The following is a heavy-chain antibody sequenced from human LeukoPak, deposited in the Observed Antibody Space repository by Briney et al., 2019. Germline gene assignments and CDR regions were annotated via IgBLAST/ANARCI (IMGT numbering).Heavy chain of an antibody. CDR2: IRYDGSNK. V-gene: IGHV3-30*02. CDR1: GFTFSSYG. J-gene: IGHJ4*02. D-gene: IGHD3-22*01. CDR3: AKDGDYYDSSGYSFFDY. Sequence: GGSLRLSCAACGFTFSSYGMHWVRQAPGKGLEWVAFIRYDGSNKYYADSVKGRFTISRDNSKNTLYLQMNSLRAEDTAVYYCAKDGDYYDSSGYSFFDYWGQGTLVTVSS.